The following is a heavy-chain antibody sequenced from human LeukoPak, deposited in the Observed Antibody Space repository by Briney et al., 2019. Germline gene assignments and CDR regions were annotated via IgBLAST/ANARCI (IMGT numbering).Heavy chain of an antibody. CDR1: GFTFSSYG. Sequence: PGGSLRLSCAASGFTFSSYGMHWVRQAPGKGLEWVAVISYDGSNKYYADSVKGRFTISRDNSKNTLYLQMNSLRAEDTAVYYCAKASGYGIDSWSRGTLVTVSS. CDR3: AKASGYGIDS. D-gene: IGHD5-12*01. V-gene: IGHV3-30*18. J-gene: IGHJ4*02. CDR2: ISYDGSNK.